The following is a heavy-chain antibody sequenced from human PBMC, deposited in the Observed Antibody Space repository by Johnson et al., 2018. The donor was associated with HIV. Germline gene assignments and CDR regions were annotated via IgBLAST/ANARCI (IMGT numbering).Heavy chain of an antibody. V-gene: IGHV3-33*06. CDR3: AKDLVVTAPGAFDI. J-gene: IGHJ3*02. D-gene: IGHD2-21*02. CDR1: GFTFSSYG. Sequence: QEKLVESGGGVVQPGRSLRLSCTASGFTFSSYGLHWVRQAPGKGLEWVAVIWYDGSNKYYADSVKGRFTISRDNSKNTLYLQMSSRRAEDTAVYYCAKDLVVTAPGAFDIWGQGTMVTVSS. CDR2: IWYDGSNK.